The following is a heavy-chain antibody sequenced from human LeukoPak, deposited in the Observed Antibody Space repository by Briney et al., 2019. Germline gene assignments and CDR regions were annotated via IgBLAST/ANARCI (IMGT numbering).Heavy chain of an antibody. Sequence: GWSLRLSSLASGFTCINHWKNWVRQAPGKGLEWVANIKQDGSEKYYVGSVKGRFTISRDNAKNTLYLQTNSLRAEDAAVYYCVRVGSDSGGYYDDWGQGTLVTVSS. CDR2: IKQDGSEK. V-gene: IGHV3-7*02. D-gene: IGHD1-26*01. CDR1: GFTCINHW. CDR3: VRVGSDSGGYYDD. J-gene: IGHJ4*02.